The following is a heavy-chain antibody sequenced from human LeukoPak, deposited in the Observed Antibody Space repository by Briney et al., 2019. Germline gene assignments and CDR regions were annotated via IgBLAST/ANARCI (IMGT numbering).Heavy chain of an antibody. Sequence: YPGGSLRLSCAASGFTFSDYYMSWIRQAPGKGLEWVSYISSSGSSIYYADSVKGRFTISRDNAKNSLYLQMNSLRAEDTAVYYCARGGNIWVGATKSGLTPGDAFDIWGQGTMVTVSS. J-gene: IGHJ3*02. CDR3: ARGGNIWVGATKSGLTPGDAFDI. D-gene: IGHD1-26*01. V-gene: IGHV3-11*04. CDR2: ISSSGSSI. CDR1: GFTFSDYY.